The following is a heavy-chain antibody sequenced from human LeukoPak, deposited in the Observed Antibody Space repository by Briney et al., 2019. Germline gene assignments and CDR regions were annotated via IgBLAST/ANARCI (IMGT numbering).Heavy chain of an antibody. CDR3: ARRGFYDTSGYLFDH. CDR1: GFTFSSYE. Sequence: GGSLRLSCAASGFTFSSYEMNGVREAPGKGLEWVSYISTSGSPIYYGNSVKGRFTISRDNAKNSLYLQMNSLRAEDTALYYCARRGFYDTSGYLFDHWGQGTLVTVSS. V-gene: IGHV3-48*03. D-gene: IGHD3-22*01. J-gene: IGHJ4*02. CDR2: ISTSGSPI.